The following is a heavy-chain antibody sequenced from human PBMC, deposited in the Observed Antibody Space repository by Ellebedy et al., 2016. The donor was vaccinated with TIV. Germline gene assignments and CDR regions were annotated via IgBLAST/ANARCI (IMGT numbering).Heavy chain of an antibody. CDR1: GFIFSDYW. J-gene: IGHJ2*01. CDR3: AGRHFDL. V-gene: IGHV3-7*01. Sequence: LSLTCXASGFIFSDYWMHWVRQAPGKGLEWVANIKEDGGEKYYVDSVKGRFTISRDNTKNSLYLQMSSLRAEDTAVYFCAGRHFDLWGRGTLVTVSS. CDR2: IKEDGGEK.